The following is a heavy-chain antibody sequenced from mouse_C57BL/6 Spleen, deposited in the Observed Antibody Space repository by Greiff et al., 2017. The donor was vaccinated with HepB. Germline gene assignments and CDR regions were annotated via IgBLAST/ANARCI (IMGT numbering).Heavy chain of an antibody. J-gene: IGHJ4*01. CDR3: ARHGYGNYEGYAMDY. CDR2: INPSNGGT. D-gene: IGHD2-1*01. V-gene: IGHV1-53*01. CDR1: GYTFTSYW. Sequence: QVQLQQPGTELVKPGASVKLSCKASGYTFTSYWMHWVKQRPGQGLEWIGNINPSNGGTNYNEKFKSKATLTVDKSSSTVYMELSRLTSEDSAVYFCARHGYGNYEGYAMDYWGQGTSVTVSS.